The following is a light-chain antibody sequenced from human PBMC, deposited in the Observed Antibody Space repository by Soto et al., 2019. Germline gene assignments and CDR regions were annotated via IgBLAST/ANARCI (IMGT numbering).Light chain of an antibody. Sequence: EIVMTQSPATLSVSPGERATLSCRASQSVSSNLAWYQQKPGQAPRLLIYGASTRATGIPARFSGSGSGTEFTLTISSLQSEDFAAYYCQQYNNWHLFGQGTKVDIK. CDR3: QQYNNWHL. J-gene: IGKJ1*01. CDR2: GAS. V-gene: IGKV3-15*01. CDR1: QSVSSN.